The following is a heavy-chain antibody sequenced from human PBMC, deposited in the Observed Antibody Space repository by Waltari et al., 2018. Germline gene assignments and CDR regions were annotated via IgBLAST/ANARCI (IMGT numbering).Heavy chain of an antibody. V-gene: IGHV1-69*05. CDR2: MIPRFGAP. Sequence: QVQLVQSGAEVKKPGSSVRVSCKASGGALSSYAIRWARQAPGQGLEWMGGMIPRFGAPNYAQKFQGRITITTDESTRTDYMELSSLRSDDTAVYFCATSSSGWYQDASDVWGHGTLVTV. D-gene: IGHD6-19*01. J-gene: IGHJ3*01. CDR1: GGALSSYA. CDR3: ATSSSGWYQDASDV.